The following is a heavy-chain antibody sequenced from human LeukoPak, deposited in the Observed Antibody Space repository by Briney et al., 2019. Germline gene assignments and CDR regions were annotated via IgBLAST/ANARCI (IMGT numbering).Heavy chain of an antibody. D-gene: IGHD3-9*01. Sequence: GGSLRLSCAASGFTFDDYGMSWVRQVPGKGLEWVSGINWNGGSTGYADSVKGRFTISRDNAKNSLYLQMNSLRAEDTAVYYCARHANYDILTGRLIHHLDIWGQGTMVTVSS. CDR3: ARHANYDILTGRLIHHLDI. CDR1: GFTFDDYG. CDR2: INWNGGST. V-gene: IGHV3-20*04. J-gene: IGHJ3*02.